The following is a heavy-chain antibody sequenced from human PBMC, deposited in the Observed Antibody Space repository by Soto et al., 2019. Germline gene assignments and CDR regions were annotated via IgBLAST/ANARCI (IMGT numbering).Heavy chain of an antibody. V-gene: IGHV1-2*02. J-gene: IGHJ5*02. D-gene: IGHD4-4*01. CDR2: INPKSDDT. CDR1: GYPFSDNQ. CDR3: ARKHSLDYIRWGLDP. Sequence: ASVKVSCKASGYPFSDNQIHWLRRAPGQGLEWMGRINPKSDDTNYAQKFRGRVTMTRDTSIDTAYLELTGLTSDDTATYYCARKHSLDYIRWGLDPWGQGTLVTVS.